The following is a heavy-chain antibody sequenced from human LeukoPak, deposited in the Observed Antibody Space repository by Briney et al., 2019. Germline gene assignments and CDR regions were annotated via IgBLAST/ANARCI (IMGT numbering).Heavy chain of an antibody. CDR1: GYTFTSYD. D-gene: IGHD3-22*01. J-gene: IGHJ4*02. CDR3: ARGGPRDYYEDY. CDR2: MNPNSGNT. V-gene: IGHV1-8*03. Sequence: ASVQVSCKASGYTFTSYDINWVRQATGQGLEWMGWMNPNSGNTGYAQKFQGTVTITRNTSISTAYMELSSLRSEDTAVYYCARGGPRDYYEDYWGQGTLVTVSS.